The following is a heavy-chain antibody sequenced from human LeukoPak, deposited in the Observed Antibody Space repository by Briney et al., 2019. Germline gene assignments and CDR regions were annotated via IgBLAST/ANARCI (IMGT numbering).Heavy chain of an antibody. D-gene: IGHD3-22*01. Sequence: GGSLRLSCAASGFTFSSYSMNWVRQAPGKGLEWVSSISSSSSYIYYADSVKGRFTISRDNAKNSLYLQMNSPRAEDTAVYYCARAHFLNYYDSSGYYPTYYYYYMDVWGKGTTVTVSS. J-gene: IGHJ6*03. CDR2: ISSSSSYI. CDR1: GFTFSSYS. V-gene: IGHV3-21*01. CDR3: ARAHFLNYYDSSGYYPTYYYYYMDV.